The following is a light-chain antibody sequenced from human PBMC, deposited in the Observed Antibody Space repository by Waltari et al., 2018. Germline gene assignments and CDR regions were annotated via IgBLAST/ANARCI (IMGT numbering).Light chain of an antibody. Sequence: QSALTQPAPVPGSPGQSLTISCTGTSSDVGCYNYVSWYQQHPDKAPKLMIYDVNNRASGVSNRFSGSKSGNTASLTISGLQAEDEDDYYCSSYTSSRPLFGGGTKLTVL. CDR2: DVN. CDR3: SSYTSSRPL. V-gene: IGLV2-14*03. CDR1: SSDVGCYNY. J-gene: IGLJ2*01.